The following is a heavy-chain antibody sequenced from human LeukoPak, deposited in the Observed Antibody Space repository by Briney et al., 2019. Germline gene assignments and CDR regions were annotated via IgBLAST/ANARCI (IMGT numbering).Heavy chain of an antibody. J-gene: IGHJ6*02. CDR1: GFTFTNYA. V-gene: IGHV3-23*01. D-gene: IGHD3-10*01. CDR3: TRSMVRGVPNYYYGMDV. Sequence: GGSLRLSCAASGFTFTNYAMSWVRQAPGKGLEWVSAISGSGGGTYYADSVKGRFTISRDNSKNTLYLEMSSLRAEDTAVYYCTRSMVRGVPNYYYGMDVWGQGTTVTVSS. CDR2: ISGSGGGT.